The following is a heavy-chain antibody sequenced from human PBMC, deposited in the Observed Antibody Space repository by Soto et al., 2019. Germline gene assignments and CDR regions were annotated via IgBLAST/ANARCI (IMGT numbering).Heavy chain of an antibody. CDR3: AKDRTLGSYYYASSGSFDY. V-gene: IGHV3-23*01. D-gene: IGHD3-22*01. Sequence: PGGSLRLSCAASGFTFSSYAMSWVRQAPGKGLEWVSAISGSGGSTYYADSVKGRFTISRDNSKNTLYLQMNSLRAEDTAVYYCAKDRTLGSYYYASSGSFDYWGQGTLVTVSS. CDR1: GFTFSSYA. CDR2: ISGSGGST. J-gene: IGHJ4*02.